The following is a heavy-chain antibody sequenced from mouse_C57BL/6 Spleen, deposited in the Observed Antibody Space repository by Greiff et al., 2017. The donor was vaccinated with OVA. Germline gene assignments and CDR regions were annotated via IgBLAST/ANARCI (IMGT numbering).Heavy chain of an antibody. CDR1: GFPFSDYY. CDR3: ARDPANWDYWYFDV. V-gene: IGHV5-16*01. J-gene: IGHJ1*03. D-gene: IGHD4-1*01. Sequence: EVMLVESEGGLVQPGSSMKLSCTASGFPFSDYYMAWVRQVPEKGLEWVANINYDGSSTYYLDSLKSRFIISRDNAKNILYLQMSSLKSEDTATYYCARDPANWDYWYFDVWGTGTTVTVSS. CDR2: INYDGSST.